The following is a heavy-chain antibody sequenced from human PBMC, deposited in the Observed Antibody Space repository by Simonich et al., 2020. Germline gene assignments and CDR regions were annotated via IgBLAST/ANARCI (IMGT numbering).Heavy chain of an antibody. J-gene: IGHJ4*02. CDR3: ATYYFDY. CDR2: SSGFGGST. CDR1: GFTFRSYA. V-gene: IGHV3-23*01. Sequence: EVQLLESGGGLVQPGGSLRLSCAASGFTFRSYAMSWVRQATGKGLGLVSASSGFGGSTYYADSVKGRFTISRDNSKNTLYLQMNSLRAEDTAVYYCATYYFDYWGQGTLVTVSS.